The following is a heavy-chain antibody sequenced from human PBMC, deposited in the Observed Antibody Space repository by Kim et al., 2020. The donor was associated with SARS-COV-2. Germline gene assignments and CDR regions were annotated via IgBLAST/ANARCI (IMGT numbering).Heavy chain of an antibody. J-gene: IGHJ4*02. CDR2: IYYSGST. CDR1: GGSVSSGSYY. D-gene: IGHD2-2*01. V-gene: IGHV4-61*01. Sequence: SETLSLTCTVSGGSVSSGSYYWSWIRQPPGKGLEWIGYIYYSGSTNYNPSLKSRVTISVDTSKNQFSLKLSSVTAADTAVYYCARGTTYCSSTSCTPVSFDYWGQGTLVTVSS. CDR3: ARGTTYCSSTSCTPVSFDY.